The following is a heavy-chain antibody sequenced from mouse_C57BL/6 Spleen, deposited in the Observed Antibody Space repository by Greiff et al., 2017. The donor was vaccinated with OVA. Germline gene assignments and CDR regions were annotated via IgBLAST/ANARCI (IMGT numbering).Heavy chain of an antibody. J-gene: IGHJ4*01. Sequence: QVQLKQPGAELVKPGASVKLSCKASGYTFTSYWMHWVKQRPGQGLEWIGMIHPNSGSTNYNEKFKSKATLTVDKSSSTAYMQLSSLTSEDSAVYYCARSYGNYGGAMDYWGQGTSVTVSS. CDR3: ARSYGNYGGAMDY. CDR1: GYTFTSYW. D-gene: IGHD2-10*02. V-gene: IGHV1-64*01. CDR2: IHPNSGST.